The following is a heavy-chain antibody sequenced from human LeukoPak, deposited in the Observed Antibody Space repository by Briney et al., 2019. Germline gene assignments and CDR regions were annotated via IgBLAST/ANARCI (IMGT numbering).Heavy chain of an antibody. V-gene: IGHV1-69*13. J-gene: IGHJ6*02. CDR2: IIPIFGTA. CDR3: ARSPYGSGKGPFYYYYYGMDV. D-gene: IGHD3-10*01. Sequence: SVKVSCKASGGTFSSYAISWVRQASGQGLEWMGGIIPIFGTANYAQKFQGRVTITADESTSTAYMELSSLRSEDTAVYYCARSPYGSGKGPFYYYYYGMDVWGQGTTVTVSS. CDR1: GGTFSSYA.